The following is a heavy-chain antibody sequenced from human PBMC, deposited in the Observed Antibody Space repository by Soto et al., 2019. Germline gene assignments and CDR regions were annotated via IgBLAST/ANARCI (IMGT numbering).Heavy chain of an antibody. J-gene: IGHJ4*02. D-gene: IGHD3-22*01. CDR2: IKSDGSGT. V-gene: IGHV3-74*01. Sequence: EVQLVESGGGLVQPGESLTLSCAASGFTFSSYWMHWVRQAPGKGLVWVSRIKSDGSGTYYADSVKGRLTISRDNAKNRLYLQMNSLRVEDTAVYFCARGGGDRYDGNGYLGRYWGQGTLVTVSS. CDR3: ARGGGDRYDGNGYLGRY. CDR1: GFTFSSYW.